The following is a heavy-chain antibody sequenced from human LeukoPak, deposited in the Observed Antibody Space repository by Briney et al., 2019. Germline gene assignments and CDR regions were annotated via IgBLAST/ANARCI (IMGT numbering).Heavy chain of an antibody. CDR2: IYTSGST. CDR1: GGSISSGSYH. V-gene: IGHV4-61*02. Sequence: SETLSLTSTVAGGSISSGSYHWSWIRQPAGKGLEWIGRIYTSGSTNYNPSLKSRVTISVNTSKNQFSLKLSSVTAADTAVYYCAWQGTYDSSGDDAFDIWGQGTMVTVSS. J-gene: IGHJ3*02. D-gene: IGHD3-22*01. CDR3: AWQGTYDSSGDDAFDI.